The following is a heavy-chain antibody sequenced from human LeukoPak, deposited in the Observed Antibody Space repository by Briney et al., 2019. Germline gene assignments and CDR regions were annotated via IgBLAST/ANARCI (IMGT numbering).Heavy chain of an antibody. D-gene: IGHD6-13*01. CDR1: GFTFSSYA. V-gene: IGHV3-23*01. Sequence: GGSLRLSCTASGFTFSSYAMSWVRQAPGKGLDWVSAISGSGVSTYYPDSVKGRFTISRDNSKNTLYLQMNSLRVDDTAVYYCAKGLAGPFDYWGQGTLVTVSS. CDR3: AKGLAGPFDY. CDR2: ISGSGVST. J-gene: IGHJ4*02.